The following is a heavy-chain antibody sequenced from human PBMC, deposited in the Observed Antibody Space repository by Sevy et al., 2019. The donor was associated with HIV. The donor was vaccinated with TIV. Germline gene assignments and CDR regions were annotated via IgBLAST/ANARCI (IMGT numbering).Heavy chain of an antibody. CDR2: IKQDGSEK. CDR1: GFTFSSYW. CDR3: AREDRGWDYYYGMDL. V-gene: IGHV3-7*01. J-gene: IGHJ6*02. Sequence: GGSLRLSCAGSGFTFSSYWMGWVRQAPGKGLEWVANIKQDGSEKCYVDSVKGRFTISRDNAKNSLYLQMSSLRAEDTSLYYCAREDRGWDYYYGMDLWGQGTTVTVSS. D-gene: IGHD6-19*01.